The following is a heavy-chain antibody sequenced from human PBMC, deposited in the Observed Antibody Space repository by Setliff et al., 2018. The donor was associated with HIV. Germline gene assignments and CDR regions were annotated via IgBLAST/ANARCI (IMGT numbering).Heavy chain of an antibody. CDR2: INTETGNP. D-gene: IGHD5-12*01. CDR3: AVDRHAFDI. V-gene: IGHV7-4-1*02. Sequence: ASVKVSCKASGYTFTTYGISWVRQAPGQGFEWMGWINTETGNPMYAQGFRGRFVFSLDPSVNTAYLQINSLTPDDGGVYYCAVDRHAFDIWGQGTVVTVSS. CDR1: GYTFTTYG. J-gene: IGHJ3*02.